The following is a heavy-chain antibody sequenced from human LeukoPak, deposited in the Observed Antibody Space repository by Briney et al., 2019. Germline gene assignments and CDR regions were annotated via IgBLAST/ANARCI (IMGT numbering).Heavy chain of an antibody. Sequence: SVKVSCKASGGTFSSYAISWVRQAPGQGLEWMGGIIPIFGTANYAQKFQGRVTITADESTSTAYMELSSLRSEDTAVYYCARSPSGYSGYDPVYYWGQGTLVTVSS. CDR2: IIPIFGTA. CDR3: ARSPSGYSGYDPVYY. CDR1: GGTFSSYA. J-gene: IGHJ4*02. V-gene: IGHV1-69*01. D-gene: IGHD5-12*01.